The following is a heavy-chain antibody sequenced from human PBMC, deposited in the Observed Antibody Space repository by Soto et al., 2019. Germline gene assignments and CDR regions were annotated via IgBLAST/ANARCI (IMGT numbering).Heavy chain of an antibody. V-gene: IGHV3-30*18. CDR3: AKVPVISSSWSPYYYYYGMDV. D-gene: IGHD6-13*01. Sequence: GGSLRLSCAASGFTFSSYGMHWVRQAPGKGLEWVAVISYDGSNKYYADSVKGRFTISRDNSKNTLYLQMNSLRAEDTAVYYCAKVPVISSSWSPYYYYYGMDVWGQGTTVTVSS. CDR1: GFTFSSYG. J-gene: IGHJ6*02. CDR2: ISYDGSNK.